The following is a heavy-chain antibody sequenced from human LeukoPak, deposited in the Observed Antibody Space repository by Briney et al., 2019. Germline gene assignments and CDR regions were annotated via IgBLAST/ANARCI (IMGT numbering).Heavy chain of an antibody. CDR2: INPNSGGT. D-gene: IGHD3-3*01. V-gene: IGHV1-2*06. CDR3: ARDLYYDFWSGYSDYYYGMDV. J-gene: IGHJ6*02. Sequence: ASVKVSCTASGYTFTGYYMHWVRQAPGQGLEWMGRINPNSGGTNYAQKFQGRVTMTRDTSTSTAYMELSRLRSDDTAVYYCARDLYYDFWSGYSDYYYGMDVWGQGTTVTVSS. CDR1: GYTFTGYY.